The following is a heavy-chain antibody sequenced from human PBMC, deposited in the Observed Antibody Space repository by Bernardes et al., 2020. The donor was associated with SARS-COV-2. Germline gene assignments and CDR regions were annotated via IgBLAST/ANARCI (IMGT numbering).Heavy chain of an antibody. J-gene: IGHJ4*02. CDR3: ARDSTVSWFGSDY. D-gene: IGHD3-10*01. CDR2: INANSGGT. CDR1: GYTFTGYY. Sequence: ASVKVSCKASGYTFTGYYIPWVRQAPGQGLEWMGWINANSGGTNYAQKFQGRVTMTRDTSISTAYMELSRLRSDDTAVYYCARDSTVSWFGSDYWGQGTLVTVSS. V-gene: IGHV1-2*02.